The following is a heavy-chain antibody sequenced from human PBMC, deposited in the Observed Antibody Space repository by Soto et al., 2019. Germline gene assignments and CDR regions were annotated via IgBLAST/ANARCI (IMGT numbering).Heavy chain of an antibody. D-gene: IGHD3-3*01. J-gene: IGHJ5*02. CDR2: IYYSGST. V-gene: IGHV4-39*01. CDR3: ASCHYDFWSGYYTGSPFDP. Sequence: PSETLSLTCTVSGGSISSSSYYWGWIRQPPGKGLEWIGSIYYSGSTYYNPSLKSRVTISVDTSKNQFSLKLSSVTAADTAVYYCASCHYDFWSGYYTGSPFDPWGQGTLVTVSS. CDR1: GGSISSSSYY.